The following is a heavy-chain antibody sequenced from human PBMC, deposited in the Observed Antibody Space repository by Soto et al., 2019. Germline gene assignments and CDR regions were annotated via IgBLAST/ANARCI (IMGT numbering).Heavy chain of an antibody. J-gene: IGHJ4*02. CDR3: AKDLGFGDFWRGREY. CDR1: GFSFNTYA. Sequence: QVQLVESGGGVVQPGRSLRLSCAASGFSFNTYAMHWVRQAPGKGLEWVAVISHDGSIIRSADFVEGRFVVFRDNSNIKLFLQMESLKPDDTAVYYCAKDLGFGDFWRGREYWGQGTMVTVAS. CDR2: ISHDGSII. V-gene: IGHV3-30*18. D-gene: IGHD3-3*01.